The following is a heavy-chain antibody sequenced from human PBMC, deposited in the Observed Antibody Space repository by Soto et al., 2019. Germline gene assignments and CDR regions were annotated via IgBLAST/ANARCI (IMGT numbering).Heavy chain of an antibody. CDR1: GYTFTSYG. CDR2: ISANNGNT. J-gene: IGHJ4*02. Sequence: QVQLVQSGAEVKKPGASVKVSCKASGYTFTSYGISWVRQAPGQGLEWMGWISANNGNTNYAQKRQGRVTMTTDTSTSTAYREVRSLRSDDTAVYYCARDRGSYALDYWGQGTLVTVSS. D-gene: IGHD1-26*01. CDR3: ARDRGSYALDY. V-gene: IGHV1-18*01.